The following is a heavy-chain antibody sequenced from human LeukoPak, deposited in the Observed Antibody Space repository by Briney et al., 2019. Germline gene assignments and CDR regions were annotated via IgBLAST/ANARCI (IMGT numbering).Heavy chain of an antibody. CDR2: ISGSGGST. Sequence: GGSLRLSCAASGVTFSSYGMSWVRQAPGKGLEWVSAISGSGGSTYYADSVKGRFTISKVNSKNTLYLQMNSLRAEDTAVYYCAKDGAPGIVVVITPFMDVWGKGTTVTISS. CDR3: AKDGAPGIVVVITPFMDV. CDR1: GVTFSSYG. J-gene: IGHJ6*03. D-gene: IGHD3-22*01. V-gene: IGHV3-23*01.